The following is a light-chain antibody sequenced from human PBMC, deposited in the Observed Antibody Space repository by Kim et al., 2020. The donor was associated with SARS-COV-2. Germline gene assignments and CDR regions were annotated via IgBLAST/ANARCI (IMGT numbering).Light chain of an antibody. Sequence: QRVTISCAGTSSNIGSITVNWYQQLPGTAPKLLIYSNNQRPSGVPDRFSGSKSGTSASLAISGLQSEDEADYYCAAWDDSLNGLWVFGGGTKLTVL. CDR3: AAWDDSLNGLWV. V-gene: IGLV1-44*01. J-gene: IGLJ3*02. CDR2: SNN. CDR1: SSNIGSIT.